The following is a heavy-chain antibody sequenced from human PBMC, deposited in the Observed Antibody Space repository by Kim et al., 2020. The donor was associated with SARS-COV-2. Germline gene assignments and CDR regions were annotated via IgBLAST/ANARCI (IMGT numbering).Heavy chain of an antibody. CDR2: ISGSGGST. J-gene: IGHJ4*02. CDR1: GFTFSSYA. D-gene: IGHD3-10*01. Sequence: GVSLRLSCAASGFTFSSYAMSWVRRAPGKGLEWVSAISGSGGSTYYADSVKGRFTISRDNSKNTLYLQMNSLRAEDTAVYYCAKDIGSPTILWFGELPFNGLKFDYWGQGTLVTVSS. V-gene: IGHV3-23*01. CDR3: AKDIGSPTILWFGELPFNGLKFDY.